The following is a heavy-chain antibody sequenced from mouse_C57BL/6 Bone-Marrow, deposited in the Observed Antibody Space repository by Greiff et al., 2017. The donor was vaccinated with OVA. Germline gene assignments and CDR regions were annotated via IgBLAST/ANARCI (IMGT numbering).Heavy chain of an antibody. V-gene: IGHV1-50*01. J-gene: IGHJ4*01. CDR3: ARPHYYGNSFYYAMDY. CDR1: GYTFTSYW. CDR2: IDPSDSYT. Sequence: QVQLQQPGAELVKPGASVKLSCKASGYTFTSYWMQWVKQRPGQGLEWIGEIDPSDSYTNYTQKFKGKATLTVDTSSSTAYMQLSSLTSEDSAVYYGARPHYYGNSFYYAMDYWGQGNSVTVSS. D-gene: IGHD1-1*01.